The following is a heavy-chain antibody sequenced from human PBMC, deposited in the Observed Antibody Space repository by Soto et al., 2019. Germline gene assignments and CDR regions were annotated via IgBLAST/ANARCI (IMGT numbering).Heavy chain of an antibody. V-gene: IGHV4-34*01. Sequence: SETLSLTCAVYGGSFGGYCWSWIRQPPGNGLEWVGEINHSGRTNYNQSLKSRVTISVDTSKSQFSLKLSSVPDADTAVYYCARGRKYYDFWSGYSHPRYNFNYWGQGTLVTVSS. D-gene: IGHD3-3*01. CDR2: INHSGRT. CDR1: GGSFGGYC. J-gene: IGHJ4*02. CDR3: ARGRKYYDFWSGYSHPRYNFNY.